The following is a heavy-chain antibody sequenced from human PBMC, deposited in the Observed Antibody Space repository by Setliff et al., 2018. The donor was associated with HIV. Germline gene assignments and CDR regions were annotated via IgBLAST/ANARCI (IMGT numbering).Heavy chain of an antibody. J-gene: IGHJ4*02. D-gene: IGHD5-18*01. CDR1: GGSVSGHY. CDR3: SNWNTTIDADS. Sequence: KASETLSLTCAVYGGSVSGHYWGWFRQPPGKGLEWIGEITPSGATNYLPSLKSRVTMSLDTSKNQFSLKLTSVTAADTALYYCSNWNTTIDADSWGQGTLVTV. CDR2: ITPSGAT. V-gene: IGHV4-34*01.